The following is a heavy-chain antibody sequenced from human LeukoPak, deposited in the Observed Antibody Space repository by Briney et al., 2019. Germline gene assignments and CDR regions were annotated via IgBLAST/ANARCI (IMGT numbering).Heavy chain of an antibody. D-gene: IGHD3-10*01. V-gene: IGHV3-30*01. CDR2: ISSGGTDE. Sequence: GRSLRLSCAASGFTFSTYAMHWVRQAPGKGLEWVSLISSGGTDEYYADSVKGRFTISRDNSKNTLYLQLNSLRAEDTAVYYCARDSTYYYDSGSSGPHYFDNWGQGTLATVSS. J-gene: IGHJ4*02. CDR3: ARDSTYYYDSGSSGPHYFDN. CDR1: GFTFSTYA.